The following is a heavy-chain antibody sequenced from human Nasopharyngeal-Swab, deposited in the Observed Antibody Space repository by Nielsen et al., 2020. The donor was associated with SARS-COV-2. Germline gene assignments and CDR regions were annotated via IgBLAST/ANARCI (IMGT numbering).Heavy chain of an antibody. D-gene: IGHD4-17*01. CDR3: ARGSLGSFSTVTRIYGMDV. CDR1: GGSFSGYY. Sequence: SETLSLTCAVYGGSFSGYYWSWIRQPPGKGLEWIGEINHSGSTNYNPSLKSRVTISVGTSKNQFSLKLSSVTAADTAVYYCARGSLGSFSTVTRIYGMDVWGQGTTVTVSS. CDR2: INHSGST. J-gene: IGHJ6*02. V-gene: IGHV4-34*01.